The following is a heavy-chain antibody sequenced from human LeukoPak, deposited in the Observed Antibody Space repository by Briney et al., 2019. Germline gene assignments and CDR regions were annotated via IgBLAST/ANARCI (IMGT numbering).Heavy chain of an antibody. J-gene: IGHJ5*02. CDR3: ASLGRYYGSGSYYIRKNWFDP. V-gene: IGHV4-61*02. D-gene: IGHD3-10*01. Sequence: PSETLSLTCTVSGGSISSGSYYWSWIRQPAGKGLEWIGRIYTSGSTNYNPSPKSRVTISVDTSKNQFSLKLSSVTAADTAVYYCASLGRYYGSGSYYIRKNWFDPWGQGTLVTVSS. CDR1: GGSISSGSYY. CDR2: IYTSGST.